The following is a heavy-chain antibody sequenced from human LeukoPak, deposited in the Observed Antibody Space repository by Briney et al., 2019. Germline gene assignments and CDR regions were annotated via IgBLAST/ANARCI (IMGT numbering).Heavy chain of an antibody. V-gene: IGHV4-39*01. J-gene: IGHJ4*02. D-gene: IGHD2-2*01. CDR1: GGSISSSSYY. Sequence: SETLSLTCTVSGGSISSSSYYWGWIRQPPGKGLEWIGSIYYSGSTYYNPSLKSRVTISVDTSKNQFSLKLSSVTAADTAVYYCASQEGYQLLSRGFDYWGQGTLVTVSS. CDR2: IYYSGST. CDR3: ASQEGYQLLSRGFDY.